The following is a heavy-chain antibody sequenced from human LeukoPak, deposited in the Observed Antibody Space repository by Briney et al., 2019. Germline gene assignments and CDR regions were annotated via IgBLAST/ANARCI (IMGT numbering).Heavy chain of an antibody. CDR3: ARRDGTYFDI. J-gene: IGHJ3*02. D-gene: IGHD3/OR15-3a*01. CDR2: IYTSGST. Sequence: SETLSLTCTVSGGSISSGGYYWSWIRQHPGKGLEWIGRIYTSGSTNYNPSLKSRVTISVDTSKNQFSLKLSSVTAADTALYYCARRDGTYFDIWGQETMVTVSS. V-gene: IGHV4-61*02. CDR1: GGSISSGGYY.